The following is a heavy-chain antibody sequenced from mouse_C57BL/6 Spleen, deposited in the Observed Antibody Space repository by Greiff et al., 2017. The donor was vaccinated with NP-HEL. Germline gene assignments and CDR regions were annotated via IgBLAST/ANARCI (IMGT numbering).Heavy chain of an antibody. CDR1: GYTFTDYY. Sequence: EVQLQQSGPVLVKPGASVKMSCKASGYTFTDYYMNWVKQSHGKSLEWIGVINPYNGGTSYNQKFKGKATLTVDKSSSTAYMELNSLTSEDSAVYYFARSPDSYYVDFDYWGQGTTLTVSS. V-gene: IGHV1-19*01. J-gene: IGHJ2*01. CDR3: ARSPDSYYVDFDY. CDR2: INPYNGGT. D-gene: IGHD2-3*01.